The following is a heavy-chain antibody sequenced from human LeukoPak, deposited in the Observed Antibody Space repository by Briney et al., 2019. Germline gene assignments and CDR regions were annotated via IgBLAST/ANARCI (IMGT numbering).Heavy chain of an antibody. CDR3: ARDLGAYYGSSDNWFDP. V-gene: IGHV3-48*03. CDR1: GFTFSSYE. CDR2: ISSSGSTI. Sequence: EGSLRLSCAASGFTFSSYEMNWVRQAPGKGLEWVSYISSSGSTIYYADSVKGRFTISRDNAKNTLYLQMNSLRAEDTALYYCARDLGAYYGSSDNWFDPWGQGTLVTVSS. D-gene: IGHD3-22*01. J-gene: IGHJ5*02.